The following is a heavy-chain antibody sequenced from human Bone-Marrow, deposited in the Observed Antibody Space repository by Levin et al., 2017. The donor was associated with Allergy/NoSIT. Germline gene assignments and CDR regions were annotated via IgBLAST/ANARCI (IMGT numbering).Heavy chain of an antibody. J-gene: IGHJ3*02. CDR1: GFTVSSNY. CDR2: IYSGGST. Sequence: ETLSLTCAASGFTVSSNYMSWVRQAPGKGLEWVSVIYSGGSTYYADSVKGRFTISRDNSKNTLYLQMNSLRAEDTAVYYCARDRITMVRGVILADAFDIWGQGTMVTVSS. CDR3: ARDRITMVRGVILADAFDI. V-gene: IGHV3-66*01. D-gene: IGHD3-10*01.